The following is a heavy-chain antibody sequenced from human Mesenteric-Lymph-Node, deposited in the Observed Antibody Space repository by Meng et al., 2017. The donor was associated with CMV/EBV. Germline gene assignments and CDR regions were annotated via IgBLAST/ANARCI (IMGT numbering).Heavy chain of an antibody. Sequence: SVKVSCKASRGTLINYVISWVRQAPGQGLEWMGGIIPIYGTPDYAQKFQGRVTITTDESTSTAYMELSSLRSEDTAVYYCARAGIDPRRGNYYGMDVWGRGTTVTVSS. J-gene: IGHJ6*02. CDR3: ARAGIDPRRGNYYGMDV. CDR2: IIPIYGTP. V-gene: IGHV1-69*05. D-gene: IGHD6-6*01. CDR1: RGTLINYV.